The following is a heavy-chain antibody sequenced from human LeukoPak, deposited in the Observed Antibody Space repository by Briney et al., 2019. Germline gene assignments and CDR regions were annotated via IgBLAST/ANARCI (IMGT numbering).Heavy chain of an antibody. CDR2: ISYDGSNK. CDR1: GFTFSSYV. CDR3: AGGYSGYDPSYYYGMDV. J-gene: IGHJ6*02. Sequence: GGSLRLSCSASGFTFSSYVMHWVRQAPGKGLEWVAVISYDGSNKYYADSVKGRFTISRDNSKNMLSLQMNSLRAEDTAVYYCAGGYSGYDPSYYYGMDVWGQGTTVTVSS. D-gene: IGHD5-12*01. V-gene: IGHV3-30-3*01.